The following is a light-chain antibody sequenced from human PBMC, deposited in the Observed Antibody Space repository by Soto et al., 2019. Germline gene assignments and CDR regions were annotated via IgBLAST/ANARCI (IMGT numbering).Light chain of an antibody. J-gene: IGKJ5*01. V-gene: IGKV3-20*01. CDR3: QQYGTSEII. Sequence: EFVLTQSPGTLSLSPGERATLSCRASQSLTNSFIAWYQQRPGQAPRLLIYDTSSSASGIPDRFIGSGSGTDFTLSISRLETEDFAVFYCQQYGTSEIIFGQGTRLEI. CDR2: DTS. CDR1: QSLTNSF.